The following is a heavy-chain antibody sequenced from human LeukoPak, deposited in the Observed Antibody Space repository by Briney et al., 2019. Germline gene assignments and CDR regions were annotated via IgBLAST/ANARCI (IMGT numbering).Heavy chain of an antibody. Sequence: SETLSLTCTVSGGSISSAGYYWSWIRQPPGKGLEWIGYIYHSGSTYYNPSLKSRVTISVDTSKNQFSLKLSSVTAADTAVYYCARDFPIDYWGQGTLVTVSS. CDR2: IYHSGST. J-gene: IGHJ4*02. V-gene: IGHV4-30-2*01. CDR1: GGSISSAGYY. CDR3: ARDFPIDY.